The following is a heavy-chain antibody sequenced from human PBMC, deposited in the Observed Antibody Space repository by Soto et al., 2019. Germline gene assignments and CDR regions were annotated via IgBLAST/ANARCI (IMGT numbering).Heavy chain of an antibody. V-gene: IGHV4-31*03. CDR3: AREVHIVVVTAVNWFDP. Sequence: PSETLSLTCTVSGGSISSGGYYWSWIRQHPGKGLEWIGYIYYSGSTYYNPSLKSRVTISVDTSKNQFSLKLSSVTAANTAVYYCAREVHIVVVTAVNWFDPWGQGTLVTVSS. CDR1: GGSISSGGYY. J-gene: IGHJ5*02. CDR2: IYYSGST. D-gene: IGHD2-21*02.